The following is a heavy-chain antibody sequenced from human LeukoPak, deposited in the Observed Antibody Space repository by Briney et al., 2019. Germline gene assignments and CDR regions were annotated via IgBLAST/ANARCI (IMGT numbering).Heavy chain of an antibody. Sequence: GGSLRLSCAASGFTFSDYYMSWIRQAPGKGLEWVSYISSSGSTIYYADSVKGRFTISRDNAKNSLYLQMNSLRAEDTAVYYCARGSTVARTLAFDIWGQGTMVTVSS. J-gene: IGHJ3*02. CDR3: ARGSTVARTLAFDI. CDR2: ISSSGSTI. V-gene: IGHV3-11*01. CDR1: GFTFSDYY. D-gene: IGHD4-11*01.